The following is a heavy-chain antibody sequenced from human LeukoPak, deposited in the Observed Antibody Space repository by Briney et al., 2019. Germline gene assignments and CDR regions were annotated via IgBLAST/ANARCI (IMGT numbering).Heavy chain of an antibody. CDR2: INHSGST. J-gene: IGHJ4*02. CDR1: GGSFSGYY. V-gene: IGHV4-34*01. D-gene: IGHD3-10*01. Sequence: KSSETLSLTCAVYGGSFSGYYWSWIRQPPGKGLEWIGEINHSGSTNYNPSLKSRVTISVDTSKNQFSLKLSSVTAADTAVYYCAREGYYGSGCLTDFWGQGTLVTVSS. CDR3: AREGYYGSGCLTDF.